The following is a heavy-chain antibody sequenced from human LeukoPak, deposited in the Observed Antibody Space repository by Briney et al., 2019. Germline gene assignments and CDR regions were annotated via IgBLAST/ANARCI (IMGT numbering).Heavy chain of an antibody. Sequence: PGGSLRLSCAASGFTFSSYAMSWVRQAPGKGLEWVSAISGSGGSTYYADSVKGRFTISRDNSKNTLYLQVNSLRAEDTAVYYCAKDRGVVVPAAKVLYYYYGMDVWGQGTTVTVSS. CDR2: ISGSGGST. CDR3: AKDRGVVVPAAKVLYYYYGMDV. V-gene: IGHV3-23*01. J-gene: IGHJ6*02. CDR1: GFTFSSYA. D-gene: IGHD2-2*01.